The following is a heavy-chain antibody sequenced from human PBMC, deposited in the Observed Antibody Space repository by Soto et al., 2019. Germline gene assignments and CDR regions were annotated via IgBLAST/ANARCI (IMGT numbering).Heavy chain of an antibody. D-gene: IGHD2-8*01. J-gene: IGHJ4*02. CDR3: ARGPRGLYGNDY. CDR2: INMDGSST. CDR1: GFTFSSDW. Sequence: EVQLVESGGGLVQPGGSLRLSCAASGFTFSSDWMHWVRQAAGKGLVWVSRINMDGSSTNYADSVKGRFTISGDNAKNTRYLQMNSLRADDTAVYYCARGPRGLYGNDYWGQGALVTVSS. V-gene: IGHV3-74*01.